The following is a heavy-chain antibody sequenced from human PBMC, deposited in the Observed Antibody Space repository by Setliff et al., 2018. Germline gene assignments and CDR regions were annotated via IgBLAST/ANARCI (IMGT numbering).Heavy chain of an antibody. CDR3: TTWPENGGYYYYYYMDV. Sequence: GGSLRLSCAASGFSFSDAWMNWVRQAPGKGLEWVGRIKRRGDGGTIDYAAPVKGRFTISREDSKDTLYLQMNSLRSEDTAVYYCTTWPENGGYYYYYYMDVWGKGTTVTVSS. CDR1: GFSFSDAW. D-gene: IGHD3-16*01. V-gene: IGHV3-15*07. J-gene: IGHJ6*03. CDR2: IKRRGDGGTI.